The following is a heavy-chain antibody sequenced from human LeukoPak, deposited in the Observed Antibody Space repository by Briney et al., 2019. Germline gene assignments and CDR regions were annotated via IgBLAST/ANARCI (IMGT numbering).Heavy chain of an antibody. Sequence: NPSETLPLTCTVSGGSISSSSYYWGWIRQPPGRGLEWIGSIYHSGSTYYNPSLKSRVTISVDTSKNQFSLKLSSVTAADTAVYYCARQWTGIATAGLDYWGQGTLVTVSS. V-gene: IGHV4-39*01. CDR1: GGSISSSSYY. J-gene: IGHJ4*02. CDR2: IYHSGST. D-gene: IGHD6-13*01. CDR3: ARQWTGIATAGLDY.